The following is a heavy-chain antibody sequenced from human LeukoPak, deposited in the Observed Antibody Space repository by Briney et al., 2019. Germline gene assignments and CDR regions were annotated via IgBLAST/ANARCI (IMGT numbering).Heavy chain of an antibody. J-gene: IGHJ6*04. V-gene: IGHV3-21*01. D-gene: IGHD3-10*02. CDR1: AFTFSSYS. CDR2: ISSSSSYI. CDR3: AELGITMIGGV. Sequence: PGGFLRLSCAASAFTFSSYSMNWVRQAPGKGLEWVSSISSSSSYIYYADSVKGRFTISGDNAKNSLYLQMNSLRAEDTAVYYCAELGITMIGGVWGKGTTVTISS.